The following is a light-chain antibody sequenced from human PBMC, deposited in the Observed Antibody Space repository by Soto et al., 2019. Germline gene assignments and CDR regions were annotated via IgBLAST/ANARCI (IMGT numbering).Light chain of an antibody. CDR2: HAS. Sequence: DIQMTQSPSTLSASVGDRVTITCRASQSISSWLAWYQQKPGKAPKLLIYHASSLKSGVPSRFSGSGSATAFTLIIISLQPADFATYYCEDYSSSSGLTFGGGTKVDIK. V-gene: IGKV1-5*03. CDR3: EDYSSSSGLT. CDR1: QSISSW. J-gene: IGKJ4*01.